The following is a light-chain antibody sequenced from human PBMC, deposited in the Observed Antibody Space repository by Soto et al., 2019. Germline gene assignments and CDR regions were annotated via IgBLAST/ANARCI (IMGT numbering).Light chain of an antibody. V-gene: IGKV3-20*01. J-gene: IGKJ5*01. CDR1: QSVSSDY. Sequence: EIVLTQSPGTLSLSPGQRATLSCRASQSVSSDYLAWYQQKSGLAPRPLIYGASRRATGIPDRFSGSGSGTDFTLTISRLEPEDFAVYYCQQYGSSPITFGQGTRLEIK. CDR2: GAS. CDR3: QQYGSSPIT.